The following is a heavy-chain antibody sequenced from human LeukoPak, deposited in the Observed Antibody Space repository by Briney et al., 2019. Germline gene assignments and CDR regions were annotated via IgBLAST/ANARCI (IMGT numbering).Heavy chain of an antibody. J-gene: IGHJ3*02. CDR2: IDPSSGDT. Sequence: GASVKVSCKASGYTFTGYYLHWVRQAPGQGLEWMGWIDPSSGDTKYAQNFQGRGSMTMDTSINTAYMELSSLRSEDTAVYYCARDVGSSLKAFDIWGQGTMVTVSS. CDR3: ARDVGSSLKAFDI. D-gene: IGHD3-16*02. V-gene: IGHV1-2*02. CDR1: GYTFTGYY.